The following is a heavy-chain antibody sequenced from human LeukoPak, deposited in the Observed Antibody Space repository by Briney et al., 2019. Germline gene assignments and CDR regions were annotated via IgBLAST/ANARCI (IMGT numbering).Heavy chain of an antibody. CDR1: GCSFTSYW. V-gene: IGHV5-51*01. CDR3: ARHRAMAVAGTSDLDY. CDR2: IYPGDSDT. J-gene: IGHJ4*02. D-gene: IGHD6-19*01. Sequence: RGASLKISCKGSGCSFTSYWIGWVRQVPGKGLEWMGIIYPGDSDTRYSPSFQGQVTISADKSISTAYLQWSSLKASDTAMYYCARHRAMAVAGTSDLDYWGQGTLVTVSS.